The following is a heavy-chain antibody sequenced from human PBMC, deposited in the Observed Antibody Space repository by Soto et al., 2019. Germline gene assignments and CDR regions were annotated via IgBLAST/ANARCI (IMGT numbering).Heavy chain of an antibody. CDR1: GGTFNSFA. D-gene: IGHD3-22*01. CDR3: ASGYYDSSGYSIDY. CDR2: LIVILGST. Sequence: SVKVSCKSSGGTFNSFAFSWVRQAPGEGLGWMGGLIVILGSTNYAQKFEGRVTITADEGSSTAYMEVSGLRFEDTAVYYCASGYYDSSGYSIDYWGQGTQVTVSS. J-gene: IGHJ4*02. V-gene: IGHV1-69*13.